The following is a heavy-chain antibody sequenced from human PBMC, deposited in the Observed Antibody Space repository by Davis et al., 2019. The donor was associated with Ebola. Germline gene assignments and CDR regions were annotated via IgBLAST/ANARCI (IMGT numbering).Heavy chain of an antibody. J-gene: IGHJ6*02. CDR1: GYTFTSYD. CDR3: ARDADWYYDFFPDYYYGMDV. CDR2: MNPNSGNT. Sequence: AASVKVSCKASGYTFTSYDINWVRQATGQGLEWMGWMNPNSGNTGYAQKFQGRVTMTRDTSASTAYMELSSLRFEDTAVYYCARDADWYYDFFPDYYYGMDVWGQGTTVTGSS. V-gene: IGHV1-8*01. D-gene: IGHD3-3*01.